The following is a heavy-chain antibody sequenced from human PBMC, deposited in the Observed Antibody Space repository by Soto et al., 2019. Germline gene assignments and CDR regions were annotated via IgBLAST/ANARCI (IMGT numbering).Heavy chain of an antibody. V-gene: IGHV3-23*01. D-gene: IGHD6-13*01. CDR1: GFTFSSYA. Sequence: PGGSLRLSCAASGFTFSSYAMSWVRQAPGKGLEWVSAISGSGVNTYYADSVKGRFTISRDNSKNTLYLQMNSLRAEDTAVYYCAKDHPVGAATGTFVYWGQGTLVTVSS. J-gene: IGHJ4*02. CDR3: AKDHPVGAATGTFVY. CDR2: ISGSGVNT.